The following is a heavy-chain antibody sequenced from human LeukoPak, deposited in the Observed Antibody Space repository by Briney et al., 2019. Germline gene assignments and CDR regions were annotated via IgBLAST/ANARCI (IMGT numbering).Heavy chain of an antibody. D-gene: IGHD6-13*01. CDR1: GYSFTTYW. CDR3: ARHAKAYGSSCDY. Sequence: RGESLKISCKGSGYSFTTYWISWVHQMPRKGGEWMGRIDPSDSYTNYSPSFQGHVTISADKSFSTAYLQWTSLKASDTAMHYCARHAKAYGSSCDYWGEGTLVTVSS. CDR2: IDPSDSYT. J-gene: IGHJ4*02. V-gene: IGHV5-10-1*01.